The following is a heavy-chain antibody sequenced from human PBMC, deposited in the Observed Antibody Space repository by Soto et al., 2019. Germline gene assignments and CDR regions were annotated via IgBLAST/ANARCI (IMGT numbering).Heavy chain of an antibody. CDR3: AGSQCRSTSSEIYYYYYYGMDE. Sequence: QVQLVQSGAEVKKPGSSVKVSCKASAGTFSSYAISWVRQAPGQGLEWMGGIIPISGTANYAQKFQGRVTLTSDESTSTAYMELRSLRSEDTAVYYYAGSQCRSTSSEIYYYYYYGMDERGQGTTVTVSS. J-gene: IGHJ6*02. V-gene: IGHV1-69*01. CDR1: AGTFSSYA. D-gene: IGHD2-2*01. CDR2: IIPISGTA.